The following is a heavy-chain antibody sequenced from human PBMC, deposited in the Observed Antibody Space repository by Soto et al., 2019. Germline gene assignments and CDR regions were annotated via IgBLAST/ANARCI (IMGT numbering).Heavy chain of an antibody. D-gene: IGHD2-2*01. Sequence: QVQLQESGPGLVKPSETLSLTCTVSGGSISSYYWSWIRQPPGKGLESIGSIYYSGSTSYNPSLKIRVTISVDTSKNQFSLKLSSVTAADTAVYYCARVREDIVVVPAAIDYWGQGTMVTVSS. CDR3: ARVREDIVVVPAAIDY. CDR2: IYYSGST. CDR1: GGSISSYY. J-gene: IGHJ4*02. V-gene: IGHV4-59*08.